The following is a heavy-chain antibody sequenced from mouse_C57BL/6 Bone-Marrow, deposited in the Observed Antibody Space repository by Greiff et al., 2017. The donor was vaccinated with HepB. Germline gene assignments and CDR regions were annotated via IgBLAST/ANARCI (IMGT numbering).Heavy chain of an antibody. CDR1: GFTFSDYG. D-gene: IGHD1-1*01. J-gene: IGHJ1*03. CDR3: ARRDYYGSSWYFDV. V-gene: IGHV5-17*01. CDR2: ISSGSSTI. Sequence: DVMLVESGGGLVKPGGSLKLSCAASGFTFSDYGMHWVRQAPEKGLEWVAYISSGSSTIYYADTVKGRFTISRDNAKNTLFLQMTSLRSEVTAMYYCARRDYYGSSWYFDVWGTGTTVTVSS.